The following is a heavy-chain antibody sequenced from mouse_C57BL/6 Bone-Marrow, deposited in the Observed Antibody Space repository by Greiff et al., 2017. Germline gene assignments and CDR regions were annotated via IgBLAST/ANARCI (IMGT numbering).Heavy chain of an antibody. J-gene: IGHJ3*01. Sequence: VQLQQPGAELVKPGASVKLSCKASGYTFTSYWMHWVKQRPGQGLEWIGMIHPNSGSTNYNEKFKSKATLTVDKSSSTAYMQLSSLTSEDSAVYYCAPITTVVEGPGWFAYWGQGTLVTVSA. V-gene: IGHV1-64*01. CDR3: APITTVVEGPGWFAY. CDR1: GYTFTSYW. D-gene: IGHD1-1*01. CDR2: IHPNSGST.